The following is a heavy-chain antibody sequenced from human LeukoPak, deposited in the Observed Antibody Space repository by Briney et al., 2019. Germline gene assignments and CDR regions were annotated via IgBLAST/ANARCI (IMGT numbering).Heavy chain of an antibody. D-gene: IGHD2-21*01. J-gene: IGHJ4*02. CDR1: GFTFSHSW. CDR3: ARDPAYGAIDY. V-gene: IGHV3-7*03. CDR2: INPDGSYM. Sequence: PGGSLRLSCAASGFTFSHSWMTWVRQAPGKGLEWVANINPDGSYMYCVESVRGRFIISRDNAKNSLYLQTRSLRAEDTAIYYCARDPAYGAIDYWGQGALVTVSS.